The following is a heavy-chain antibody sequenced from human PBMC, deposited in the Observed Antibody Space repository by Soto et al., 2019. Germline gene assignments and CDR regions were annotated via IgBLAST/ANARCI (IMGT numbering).Heavy chain of an antibody. CDR3: ARDDRYCSGGSCYSLDNWFDP. D-gene: IGHD2-15*01. J-gene: IGHJ5*02. CDR2: INPSGGST. Sequence: ASVKVSCKASGYTFTGYYMHWVRQAPGQGLEWMGIINPSGGSTSYAQKFQGRVTMTRDTSTSTVYMELSSLRSEDTAVYYCARDDRYCSGGSCYSLDNWFDPWGQGTLVTVSS. CDR1: GYTFTGYY. V-gene: IGHV1-46*03.